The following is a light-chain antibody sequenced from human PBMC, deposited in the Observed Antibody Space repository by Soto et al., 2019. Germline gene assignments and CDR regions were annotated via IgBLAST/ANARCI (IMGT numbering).Light chain of an antibody. V-gene: IGKV2-30*01. CDR3: MQGTHWTPYS. Sequence: VVLTQSPLSLPVTLGQPASISCRSSQSLVYRDGNTYLNWCQQRPGQSPRRLIYKVSDRDSGVPDRCSVSGSGTDFTLKISRVEAEDVGVYYCMQGTHWTPYSFGQGTKLEIK. CDR1: QSLVYRDGNTY. CDR2: KVS. J-gene: IGKJ2*03.